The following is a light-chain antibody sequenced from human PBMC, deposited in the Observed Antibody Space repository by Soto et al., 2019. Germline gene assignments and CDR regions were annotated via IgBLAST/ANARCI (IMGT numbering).Light chain of an antibody. J-gene: IGKJ5*01. CDR3: QQYGSSPRT. V-gene: IGKV3-20*01. CDR2: GAS. Sequence: IVLTKSPGTLSLSPWERATLSCRASQSVSSSFLAWYQQKVGQAPRLLIYGASSRATGIPDRFSGSGSGTDFTLSISRLEPEDFAVYYCQQYGSSPRTFGQGTRLEIK. CDR1: QSVSSSF.